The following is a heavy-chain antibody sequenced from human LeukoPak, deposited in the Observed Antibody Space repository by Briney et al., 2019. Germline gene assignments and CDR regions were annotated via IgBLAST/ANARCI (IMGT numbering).Heavy chain of an antibody. J-gene: IGHJ5*02. CDR2: ISYDGSNT. V-gene: IGHV3-30*04. CDR3: ASSSGWYVSWFDP. D-gene: IGHD6-19*01. CDR1: GFTFSTYT. Sequence: GGSLRLSCAASGFTFSTYTMHWVRRAPGKGLEWVALISYDGSNTYYADSVKGRFTISRDNAKNSLYLQMNSLRAEDTAVYYCASSSGWYVSWFDPWGQGTLVTVSS.